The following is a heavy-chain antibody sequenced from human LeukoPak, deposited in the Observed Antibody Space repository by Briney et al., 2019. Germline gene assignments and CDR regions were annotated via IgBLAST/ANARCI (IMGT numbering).Heavy chain of an antibody. CDR3: ARDMYRSGRVPFDY. Sequence: ASVKVSCKASGGTFSSYAISWVRQAPGQGLEWMGGIIPIFGTANYAQKFQGRVTITADESTSTAYMELSSLRSEDTAVYYCARDMYRSGRVPFDYWGQGTLVTVSS. CDR2: IIPIFGTA. J-gene: IGHJ4*02. D-gene: IGHD6-19*01. V-gene: IGHV1-69*13. CDR1: GGTFSSYA.